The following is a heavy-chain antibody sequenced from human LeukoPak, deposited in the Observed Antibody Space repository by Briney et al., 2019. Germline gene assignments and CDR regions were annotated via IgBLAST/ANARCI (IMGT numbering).Heavy chain of an antibody. CDR2: IYYSGST. D-gene: IGHD6-13*01. V-gene: IGHV4-61*01. J-gene: IGHJ5*02. CDR1: GGSISSGSYY. CDR3: ARVVRGQQLVRFDP. Sequence: SSETLSLTCTVSGGSISSGSYYWSWIRQPPGKGVEWVGYIYYSGSTNYNPSLKSRVTISVDTSKNQFSLKLSSVTAADTAVYYCARVVRGQQLVRFDPWGQGTLVTVSS.